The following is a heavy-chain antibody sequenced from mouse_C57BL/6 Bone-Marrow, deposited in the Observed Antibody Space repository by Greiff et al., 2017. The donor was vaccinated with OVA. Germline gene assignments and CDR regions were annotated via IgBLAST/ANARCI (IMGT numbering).Heavy chain of an antibody. J-gene: IGHJ2*01. CDR1: GYTFTSYW. V-gene: IGHV1-50*01. CDR2: IDPSDSYT. Sequence: VQLQQSGAELVKPGASVKLSCKASGYTFTSYWMQWVKQRPGQGLEWIGEIDPSDSYTNYNQKFKGKATLTVDTSSSTAYMQLSSLTSEDSAVYYCARAGSDGYDYWGQGTTLTVSS. D-gene: IGHD2-3*01. CDR3: ARAGSDGYDY.